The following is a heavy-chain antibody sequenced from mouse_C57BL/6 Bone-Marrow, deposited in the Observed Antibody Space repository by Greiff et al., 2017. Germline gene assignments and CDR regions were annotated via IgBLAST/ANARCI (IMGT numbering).Heavy chain of an antibody. CDR3: ARIYDGYGDYAMDY. CDR1: GYTFTNYW. D-gene: IGHD2-3*01. CDR2: IYPGGGYT. Sequence: VKLVESGAELVRPGTSVKMSCKASGYTFTNYWIGWAKQRPGHGLEWIGDIYPGGGYTNYNEKFKGKATLTADKSSSTAYMQFSSLTSEDSAIYYCARIYDGYGDYAMDYWGQGTSVTVSS. V-gene: IGHV1-63*01. J-gene: IGHJ4*01.